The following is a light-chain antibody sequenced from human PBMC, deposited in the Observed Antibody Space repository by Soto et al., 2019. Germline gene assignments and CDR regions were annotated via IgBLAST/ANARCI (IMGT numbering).Light chain of an antibody. CDR2: GAS. CDR1: QSVSSNY. CDR3: QQYDTPPRT. J-gene: IGKJ1*01. Sequence: EVMLTQSPGTLSLSPGERATLSCRASQSVSSNYLAWYQQKSGQAPRLLIYGASNRATGIPDRFSGSGSGTAFTLTIRRLEPEGFAVYYCQQYDTPPRTFGQGTKVEFK. V-gene: IGKV3-20*01.